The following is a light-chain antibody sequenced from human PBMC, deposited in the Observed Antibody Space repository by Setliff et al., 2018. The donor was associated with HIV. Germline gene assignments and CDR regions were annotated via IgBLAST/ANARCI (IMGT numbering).Light chain of an antibody. CDR3: SSYAITNTLP. CDR1: SSDVGGYNY. V-gene: IGLV2-14*01. J-gene: IGLJ1*01. CDR2: EVR. Sequence: QSALTQPASVSGSPGQSITISCTGTSSDVGGYNYVSWYQQHPGEAPKLIIYEVRNRPSGVSSRFSGSKSGNTASLTISGLQTEDEADYYCSSYAITNTLPFGTGTKVTVL.